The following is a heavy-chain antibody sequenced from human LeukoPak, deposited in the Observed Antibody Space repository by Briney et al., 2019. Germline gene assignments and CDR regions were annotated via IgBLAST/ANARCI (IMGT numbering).Heavy chain of an antibody. J-gene: IGHJ6*03. CDR1: GGTFSSYA. V-gene: IGHV1-69*05. D-gene: IGHD3-3*01. Sequence: GASVKVSCKASGGTFSSYAISWVRQAPGQGLEWMGGIIPIFGTANYAQKFQGRVTITTDESTSTAYMELSSLRSEDTAVYYCATHTIFGVAYYYYYMDVWGKGTTVTVSS. CDR3: ATHTIFGVAYYYYYMDV. CDR2: IIPIFGTA.